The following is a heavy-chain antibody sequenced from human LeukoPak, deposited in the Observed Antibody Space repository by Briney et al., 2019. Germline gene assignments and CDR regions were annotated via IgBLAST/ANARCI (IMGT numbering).Heavy chain of an antibody. Sequence: SETLSLTCTVSGYSISSGYYWGWIRQPPGKGLEWIGNIYHNGSTDYNPSLKSRVTISVDTSKNQFSLKLSSVTAADTAVYYCARDRGFMVRGSRRGYDDYYYYMDVWGKGTTVTISS. V-gene: IGHV4-38-2*02. D-gene: IGHD3-10*01. CDR1: GYSISSGYY. CDR3: ARDRGFMVRGSRRGYDDYYYYMDV. J-gene: IGHJ6*03. CDR2: IYHNGST.